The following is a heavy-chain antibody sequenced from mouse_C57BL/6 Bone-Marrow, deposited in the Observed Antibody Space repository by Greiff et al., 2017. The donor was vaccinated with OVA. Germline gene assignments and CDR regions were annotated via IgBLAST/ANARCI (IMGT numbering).Heavy chain of an antibody. CDR2: IDPSDSYT. V-gene: IGHV1-69*01. Sequence: QVQLQQPGAELVMPGASVKLSCKASGYTFTSYWMHWVKQRPGQGLEWIGEIDPSDSYTNYNQKFKGKSTLTVDKSSSTAYMQLSSLTSEYSAVYYCARDYYCSSSYYFYYWGQGTTLTVSS. D-gene: IGHD1-1*01. CDR1: GYTFTSYW. J-gene: IGHJ2*01. CDR3: ARDYYCSSSYYFYY.